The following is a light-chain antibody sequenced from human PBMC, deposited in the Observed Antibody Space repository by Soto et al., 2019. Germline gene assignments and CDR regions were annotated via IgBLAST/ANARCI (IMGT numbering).Light chain of an antibody. V-gene: IGKV1-5*01. CDR2: DAS. CDR1: QSISSW. CDR3: QQYNSYSLFT. Sequence: DIQMTQSPSTLSASVGDRVTITCRASQSISSWLAWYQQKPGKAPKLLIYDASSLESGVPSRFSGSGSGTEFTLTISSLQPDDFATYYCQQYNSYSLFTFGAGTKVDIK. J-gene: IGKJ3*01.